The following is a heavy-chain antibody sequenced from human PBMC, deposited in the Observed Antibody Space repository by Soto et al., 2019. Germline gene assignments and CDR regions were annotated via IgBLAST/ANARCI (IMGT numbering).Heavy chain of an antibody. D-gene: IGHD3-3*01. CDR1: GSTFTSYA. CDR3: ASSQERFLEWLPLPLDV. V-gene: IGHV1-3*01. CDR2: INAGNGNT. J-gene: IGHJ6*02. Sequence: ASVKVSCKASGSTFTSYAMHWVRQAPGQRLEWMGWINAGNGNTKYSQKFQGRVTITRDTSASTAYMELSSLRSEDTAVYYCASSQERFLEWLPLPLDVWGQGTTVTVSS.